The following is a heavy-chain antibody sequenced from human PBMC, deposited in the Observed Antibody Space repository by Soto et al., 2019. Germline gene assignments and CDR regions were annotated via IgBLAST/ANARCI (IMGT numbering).Heavy chain of an antibody. CDR1: GGSISSGGHY. Sequence: TLSLTCSLSGGSISSGGHYWSWIRQHPGKGLEWIGYSSYSGNTYYNPSLKSRITISVDTSKNQFSLKVTSVTAADTAVYYCASSRTSTGTAFAYWGQGSLVTVSS. V-gene: IGHV4-31*03. D-gene: IGHD1-7*01. CDR2: SSYSGNT. J-gene: IGHJ4*02. CDR3: ASSRTSTGTAFAY.